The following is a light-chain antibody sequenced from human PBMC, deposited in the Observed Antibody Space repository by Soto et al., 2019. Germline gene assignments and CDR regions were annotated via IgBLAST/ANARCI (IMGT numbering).Light chain of an antibody. CDR3: TSFTSSSTYV. J-gene: IGLJ1*01. CDR2: DVN. CDR1: SSDVGAYNY. Sequence: QSALTQPASVSESPGQSITISCTGSSSDVGAYNYVSWYQQHPDKAPKLTIYDVNNRPSGVSDRFSGSKSGNTASLTISGLQAEDEADYYCTSFTSSSTYVFGTGTKLTVL. V-gene: IGLV2-14*01.